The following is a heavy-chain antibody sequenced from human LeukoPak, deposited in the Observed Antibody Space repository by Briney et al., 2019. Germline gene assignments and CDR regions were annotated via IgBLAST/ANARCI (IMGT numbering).Heavy chain of an antibody. Sequence: AASVKVSCKAPGGTFSSYAISWVRQAPGQGLEWMGRIIPILGIANYAQKFQGRVTITADKSTSTAYMELSSLRSEDTAVYYCARSWFGENYYYYGMDVWGQGTAVTVSS. CDR3: ARSWFGENYYYYGMDV. CDR1: GGTFSSYA. V-gene: IGHV1-69*04. J-gene: IGHJ6*02. D-gene: IGHD3-10*01. CDR2: IIPILGIA.